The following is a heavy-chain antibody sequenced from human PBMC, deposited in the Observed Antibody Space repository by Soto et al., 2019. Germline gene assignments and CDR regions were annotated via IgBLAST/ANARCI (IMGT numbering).Heavy chain of an antibody. CDR3: AKDSYLDDYLDV. CDR1: GFTFSSSA. Sequence: EVQLLESGGGLVQPGGSLRLSCAASGFTFSSSAMSWVRQAPGKGLEWVSAISGRGGSTYYADSVKGRFPISRDNSKITLYLPMNSLRAEDTAVYYCAKDSYLDDYLDVWGKGTTVTVAS. CDR2: ISGRGGST. V-gene: IGHV3-23*01. J-gene: IGHJ6*03. D-gene: IGHD1-1*01.